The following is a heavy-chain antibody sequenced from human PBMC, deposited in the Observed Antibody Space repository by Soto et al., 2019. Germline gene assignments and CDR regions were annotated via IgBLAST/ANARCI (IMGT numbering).Heavy chain of an antibody. Sequence: SETLSLTCSFSCVSIVSHFWSWIRQPPGKGPELVGYIYHTVNTNYNPALKSRVTISMDTSKNHLSLQLSSVTAADTAVYYCARLQYTVVTALDIWGQGTMVTVSS. J-gene: IGHJ3*02. CDR2: IYHTVNT. CDR3: ARLQYTVVTALDI. CDR1: CVSIVSHF. D-gene: IGHD2-15*01. V-gene: IGHV4-59*11.